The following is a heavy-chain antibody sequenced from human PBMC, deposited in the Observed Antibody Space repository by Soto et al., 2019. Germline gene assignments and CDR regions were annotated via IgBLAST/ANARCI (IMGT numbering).Heavy chain of an antibody. V-gene: IGHV3-33*01. Sequence: GGSLRLSCAASGFTFSSYGMHWVRQAPGKGLEWVAVIWYDGSNKYYADSVKGRFTISRDNSKNTLYLQMNSLRAEDTAVYYCARGGLSGYSSSWYVEGSSDYYYMDVWGKGTTVTVSS. CDR1: GFTFSSYG. CDR3: ARGGLSGYSSSWYVEGSSDYYYMDV. D-gene: IGHD6-13*01. J-gene: IGHJ6*03. CDR2: IWYDGSNK.